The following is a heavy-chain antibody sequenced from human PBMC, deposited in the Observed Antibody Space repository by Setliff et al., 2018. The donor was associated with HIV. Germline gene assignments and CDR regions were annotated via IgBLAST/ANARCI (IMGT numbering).Heavy chain of an antibody. Sequence: PSETLSLTCTVSGGSISSSTYYWGWIRQPPGKGLEWIGSIYYSGSTYYNPSLKSRVTISVDTSKNHFSLRLSSVTAADTAVYFCVRGFGVVTPTRHYHYGLDVWGQGTMVTVSS. CDR2: IYYSGST. CDR3: VRGFGVVTPTRHYHYGLDV. D-gene: IGHD2-21*02. V-gene: IGHV4-39*02. J-gene: IGHJ6*02. CDR1: GGSISSSTYY.